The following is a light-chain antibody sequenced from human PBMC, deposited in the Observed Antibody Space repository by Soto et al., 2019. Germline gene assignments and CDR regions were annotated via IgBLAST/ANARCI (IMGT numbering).Light chain of an antibody. J-gene: IGKJ1*01. Sequence: DIQMTQSSSILSASVGDRFTITCRASQSISSWLAWYQQKPGKAPNLLIHKASHLESGVPSRFSGSGSGTEFTLTISSLQPGDFATYYCQHYNTYPWTFGQGTKVDIK. CDR1: QSISSW. V-gene: IGKV1-5*03. CDR2: KAS. CDR3: QHYNTYPWT.